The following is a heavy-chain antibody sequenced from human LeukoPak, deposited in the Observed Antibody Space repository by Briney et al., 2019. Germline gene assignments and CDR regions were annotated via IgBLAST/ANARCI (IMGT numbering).Heavy chain of an antibody. CDR1: GGSISSYY. V-gene: IGHV4-59*08. Sequence: PSETLSLTCTVSGGSISSYYWSWVRQPPGKGLEWIGYISYSGSTNYNPSLKSRVTISVDTSQNQFSLKLSSVTAADTAVYYCARSSQHHSSLIAYWGQETLVTVSS. D-gene: IGHD1-14*01. CDR3: ARSSQHHSSLIAY. CDR2: ISYSGST. J-gene: IGHJ4*02.